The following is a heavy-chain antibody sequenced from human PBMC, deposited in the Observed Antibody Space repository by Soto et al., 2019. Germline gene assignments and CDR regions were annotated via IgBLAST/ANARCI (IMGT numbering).Heavy chain of an antibody. CDR3: ARDPYSSGWYKDWYFDL. Sequence: QVQLVQSGAEVKKPGSSVKVSCKASGGTFSSYAISWVRQAPGQGLEWMGGIIPIFGTANYAQKFQGRVTITAXASXSXDYMELSSLRSEDTAVYYCARDPYSSGWYKDWYFDLWGRGTLVTVSS. D-gene: IGHD6-19*01. CDR1: GGTFSSYA. V-gene: IGHV1-69*12. CDR2: IIPIFGTA. J-gene: IGHJ2*01.